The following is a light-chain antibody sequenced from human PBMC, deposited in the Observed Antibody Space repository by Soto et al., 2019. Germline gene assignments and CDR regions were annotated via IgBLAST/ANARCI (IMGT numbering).Light chain of an antibody. CDR3: QQRSSWPPT. Sequence: DIVLTQSPATLSLSPGERATLSCRASQSVSSYLGWYQQRPGQAPRLLIYDASNRATGIPARFSGSGSGTDFTLTISSLEPEDFAVYYCQQRSSWPPTFGGGTKVGIK. J-gene: IGKJ4*01. CDR1: QSVSSY. CDR2: DAS. V-gene: IGKV3-11*01.